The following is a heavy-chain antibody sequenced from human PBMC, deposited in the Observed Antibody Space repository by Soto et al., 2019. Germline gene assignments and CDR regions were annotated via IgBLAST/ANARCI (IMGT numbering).Heavy chain of an antibody. V-gene: IGHV3-30*18. J-gene: IGHJ4*02. CDR1: GFTFSSYG. D-gene: IGHD5-18*01. Sequence: PGGSLRLSCAASGFTFSSYGMHWVRQAPGKGLEWVAVISYDGSNKYYADSVKGRFTISRDNSKNTLYLQMNSLRAEDTAVYYCVKEFGVAGSSYESFFDYWGQGTLVTVSS. CDR2: ISYDGSNK. CDR3: VKEFGVAGSSYESFFDY.